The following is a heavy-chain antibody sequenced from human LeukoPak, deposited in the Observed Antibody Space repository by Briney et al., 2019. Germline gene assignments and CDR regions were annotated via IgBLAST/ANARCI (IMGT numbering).Heavy chain of an antibody. CDR2: INHSGST. Sequence: SETLSLTCAVYGGSFSGYYWTWIRQPPGKGLEWIGEINHSGSTNYNPSLKSRVTISVDTSKNQFSLKLTSVTAADTAVYYCARGQGGYDCCWGQGTLVTVSS. D-gene: IGHD5-12*01. J-gene: IGHJ4*02. CDR1: GGSFSGYY. V-gene: IGHV4-34*01. CDR3: ARGQGGYDCC.